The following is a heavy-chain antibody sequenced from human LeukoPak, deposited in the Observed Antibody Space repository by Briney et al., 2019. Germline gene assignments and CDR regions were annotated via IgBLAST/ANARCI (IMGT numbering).Heavy chain of an antibody. CDR2: GST. D-gene: IGHD3-10*01. J-gene: IGHJ5*02. Sequence: SETLSLTCTVYGGSISYYYWSWIRQPPGKGLEWIGSGSTYYNPSLKSRVTISVDTSRNQFSLKLSSVTAADTAVYYCARTGGYMVWGVQNWFDPWGQGTLVTVSS. CDR1: GGSISYYY. CDR3: ARTGGYMVWGVQNWFDP. V-gene: IGHV4-4*08.